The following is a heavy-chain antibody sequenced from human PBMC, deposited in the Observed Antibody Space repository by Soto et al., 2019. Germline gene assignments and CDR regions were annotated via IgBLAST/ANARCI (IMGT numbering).Heavy chain of an antibody. CDR2: INPKSGGT. Sequence: XSVKVSCKASGYSFTDYHIHWVRQAPGQGLEWLGRINPKSGGTSTAQKFQGWVTMTRDRSISTVYMELSSLTSTDTAVYYCARDLVSTIGDFDFWGQGTPVTVSS. J-gene: IGHJ4*02. V-gene: IGHV1-2*04. CDR1: GYSFTDYH. D-gene: IGHD5-12*01. CDR3: ARDLVSTIGDFDF.